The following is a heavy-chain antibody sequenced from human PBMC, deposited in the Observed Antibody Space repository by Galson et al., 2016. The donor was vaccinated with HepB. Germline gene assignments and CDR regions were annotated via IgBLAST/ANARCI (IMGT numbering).Heavy chain of an antibody. V-gene: IGHV3-53*01. CDR3: ATRSSGWYYFDY. CDR1: GFTVSTNY. J-gene: IGHJ4*02. CDR2: IYSGGST. D-gene: IGHD6-19*01. Sequence: SLRLSCAASGFTVSTNYMSWVRQAPGKGLEWVSVIYSGGSTYYADSVKGRFTISRDNAKNSLYLQMNSLRAEDTAVYYWATRSSGWYYFDYWGQGTLVTVSS.